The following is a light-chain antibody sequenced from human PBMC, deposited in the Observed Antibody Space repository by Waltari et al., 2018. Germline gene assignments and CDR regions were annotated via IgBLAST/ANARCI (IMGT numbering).Light chain of an antibody. J-gene: IGLJ2*01. CDR1: DLGTRS. CDR2: DDS. Sequence: SYVLTQPPSVSVAPGKTARIPLWGNDLGTRSVHWYQQKPGQAPALVVFDDSDRPSGIPERFSGSNSANTATLTISRVEAGDEADYYCHVWDTRTDHVVFGGGTKLTVL. CDR3: HVWDTRTDHVV. V-gene: IGLV3-21*03.